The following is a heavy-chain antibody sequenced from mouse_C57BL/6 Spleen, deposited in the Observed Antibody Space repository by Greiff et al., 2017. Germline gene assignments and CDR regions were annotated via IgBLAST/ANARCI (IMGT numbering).Heavy chain of an antibody. J-gene: IGHJ3*01. CDR2: IYPRSGNT. D-gene: IGHD1-1*01. Sequence: VQLQQSGAELARPGASVKLSCKASGYTFTSYGISWVKQRTGQGLEWIGEIYPRSGNTYYNEKFKGKATLTADKSSSTAYMELRSLTSEDSAVYFCARGGYYGSSYEAWFAYWGQGTLVTVSA. V-gene: IGHV1-81*01. CDR1: GYTFTSYG. CDR3: ARGGYYGSSYEAWFAY.